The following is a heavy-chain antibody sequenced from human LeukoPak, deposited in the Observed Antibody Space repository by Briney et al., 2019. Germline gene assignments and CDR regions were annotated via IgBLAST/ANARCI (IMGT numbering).Heavy chain of an antibody. CDR3: VKDLYYDNSGYYSGAFDY. V-gene: IGHV3-64D*09. CDR1: GFTSNNYA. D-gene: IGHD3-22*01. CDR2: INSNGGRT. J-gene: IGHJ4*02. Sequence: PGGSLRLSCSASGFTSNNYAMHWVRQAPGKGLEYVSAINSNGGRTYYADSVKGRFTISRDNSKNTLYLQMSSLRVDDTAVYYCVKDLYYDNSGYYSGAFDYWGQGTLVTVSS.